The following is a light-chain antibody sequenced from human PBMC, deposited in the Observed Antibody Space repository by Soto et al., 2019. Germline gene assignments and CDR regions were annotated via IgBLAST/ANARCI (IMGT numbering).Light chain of an antibody. CDR3: QHYNGSPRT. CDR2: VVF. Sequence: ETVLTQSPGTVSLSPGERATLSCTTSQTVNSDYLAWYQQKPGQHPRLLIYVVFNRATGIPDRFSGSGSGTYFALTISGLAPEDCAVYYCQHYNGSPRTFGQGTNLQI. J-gene: IGKJ2*01. CDR1: QTVNSDY. V-gene: IGKV3-20*01.